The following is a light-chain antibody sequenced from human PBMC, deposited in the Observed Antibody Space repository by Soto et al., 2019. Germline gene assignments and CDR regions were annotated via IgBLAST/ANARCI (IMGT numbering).Light chain of an antibody. V-gene: IGKV3-20*01. Sequence: EIVLTQSPGTLSLSPGERATLSRRASQSVSSNLAWYQQKPGQAPRLLIYGASTRATGIPARFSGGGSGTDFTLTISRLEPEDFAVYYCQQYGYSPITFGQGTRLEIK. CDR1: QSVSSN. CDR2: GAS. CDR3: QQYGYSPIT. J-gene: IGKJ5*01.